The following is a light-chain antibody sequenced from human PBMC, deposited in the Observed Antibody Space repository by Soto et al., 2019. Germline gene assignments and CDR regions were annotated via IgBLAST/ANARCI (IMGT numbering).Light chain of an antibody. CDR3: QQYNSYPYT. J-gene: IGKJ2*01. V-gene: IGKV1-5*03. Sequence: DIQLTQSPSTLSTSVGDRVTITCRASQSISSWLAWYQQKPGKAPNLLIYKASRLQSGVPSRFSGSGSGTEFTLTISSLQPDYFATYYCQQYNSYPYTFGQGTKLEIK. CDR2: KAS. CDR1: QSISSW.